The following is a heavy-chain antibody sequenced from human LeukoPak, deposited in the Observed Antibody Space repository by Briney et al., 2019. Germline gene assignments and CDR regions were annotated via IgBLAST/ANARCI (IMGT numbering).Heavy chain of an antibody. CDR2: ISRSGDSL. Sequence: GGSLRLSCAASGFSLSDAWMNWVRQAPGKGLEWISYISRSGDSLYYADSVEGRFTISRDNAKNSLFLQMNSLRADDTAVYYCAREVVIFPDYYYYGMDVWGQGTTVTVSS. CDR3: AREVVIFPDYYYYGMDV. V-gene: IGHV3-11*01. CDR1: GFSLSDAW. J-gene: IGHJ6*02. D-gene: IGHD3-9*01.